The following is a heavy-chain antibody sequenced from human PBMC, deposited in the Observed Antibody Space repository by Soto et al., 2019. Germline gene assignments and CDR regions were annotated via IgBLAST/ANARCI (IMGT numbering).Heavy chain of an antibody. CDR2: IYWDDDK. CDR1: GFSLNTRGVG. CDR3: AHYLSGSLPFTVDY. Sequence: QITLKESGPTLVKPTQTLTLTCTFSGFSLNTRGVGVGWIRQPPGKALEWLALIYWDDDKRYSPSLKSRLTITKDTSKNQVILTMTNMDPVDTATYYCAHYLSGSLPFTVDYWGQGTLVTVSS. J-gene: IGHJ4*02. V-gene: IGHV2-5*02. D-gene: IGHD2-2*01.